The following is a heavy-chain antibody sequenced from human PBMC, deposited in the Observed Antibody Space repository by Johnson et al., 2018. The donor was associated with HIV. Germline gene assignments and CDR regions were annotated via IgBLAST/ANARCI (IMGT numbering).Heavy chain of an antibody. J-gene: IGHJ3*02. Sequence: VQLVESGGGLVKPGGSLRLSCAVSGFTFNNAWVSWVRQAPGKGLEWVANIKQDGSEKYYVDSVKGRFTISRDNAKKSMYLQMNSLRAEDTAVYYCAKPWVSSIVGAFDIWGQGTMVTVSS. CDR1: GFTFNNAW. CDR3: AKPWVSSIVGAFDI. D-gene: IGHD6-13*01. V-gene: IGHV3-7*01. CDR2: IKQDGSEK.